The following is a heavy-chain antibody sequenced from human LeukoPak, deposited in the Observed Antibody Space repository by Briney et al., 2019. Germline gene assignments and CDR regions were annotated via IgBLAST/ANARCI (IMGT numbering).Heavy chain of an antibody. Sequence: SETLSFTCTGSGGSISSYYWSWIRQPPGKGLEWIGYIYYSGSTNYNPSLKSRVTISVDTSKNQFSLKLSSVTAADTAVYYCARDSSGTFDYWGQGTLVTVSS. V-gene: IGHV4-59*01. CDR2: IYYSGST. D-gene: IGHD3-10*01. CDR3: ARDSSGTFDY. CDR1: GGSISSYY. J-gene: IGHJ4*02.